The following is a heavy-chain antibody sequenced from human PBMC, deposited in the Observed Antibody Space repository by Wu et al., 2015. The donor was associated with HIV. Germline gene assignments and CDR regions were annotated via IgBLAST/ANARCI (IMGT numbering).Heavy chain of an antibody. CDR1: GDGFTSYA. D-gene: IGHD5-12*01. Sequence: QGQLVQFGAEVKKPGSSVKVTCKASGDGFTSYAVSWVRQAPGQGLEWMGGINPLFGTTKHAQKFQDRATFTTDESKTTAYMELRSLRSEDTAVYYCARNTGAVATSLYSLGVWGQGTTVAVSS. CDR3: ARNTGAVATSLYSLGV. CDR2: INPLFGTT. J-gene: IGHJ6*02. V-gene: IGHV1-69*05.